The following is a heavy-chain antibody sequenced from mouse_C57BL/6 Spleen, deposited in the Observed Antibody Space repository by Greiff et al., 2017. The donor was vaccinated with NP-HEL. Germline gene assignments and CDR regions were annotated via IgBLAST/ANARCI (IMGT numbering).Heavy chain of an antibody. V-gene: IGHV1-50*01. CDR1: GYTFTSYW. Sequence: QVQLQQPGAELVKPGASVKLSCKASGYTFTSYWMQWVKQRPGQGLEWIGEIDPSDSYTNFNQKFKGKATLTVDTSSSTAYMQLSSLTSEDSAVYYCARWGSSGYNYAMDYWGQGTSVTVSS. CDR2: IDPSDSYT. J-gene: IGHJ4*01. CDR3: ARWGSSGYNYAMDY. D-gene: IGHD3-2*02.